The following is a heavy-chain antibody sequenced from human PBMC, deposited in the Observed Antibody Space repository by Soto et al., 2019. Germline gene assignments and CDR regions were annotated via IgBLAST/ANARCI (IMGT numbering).Heavy chain of an antibody. CDR1: GGSISSYY. Sequence: SETLSLTCTVSGGSISSYYWSWIRQPPGKGLEWIGYIYYSGSTNYNPSLKSRVTISVDTSKNQFSLKLSSVTAADTAVYYCARGPNTEDYFDYWGQGTLVTVSS. J-gene: IGHJ4*02. D-gene: IGHD2-8*02. CDR3: ARGPNTEDYFDY. V-gene: IGHV4-59*01. CDR2: IYYSGST.